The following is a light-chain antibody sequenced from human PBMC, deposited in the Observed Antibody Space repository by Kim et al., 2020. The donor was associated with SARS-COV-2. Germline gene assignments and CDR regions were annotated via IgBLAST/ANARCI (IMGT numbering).Light chain of an antibody. CDR3: SSYTSSTTLVV. J-gene: IGLJ2*01. V-gene: IGLV2-14*03. Sequence: QSALTQPASVSGSPGQSITICTGTSSDVGNYNYVSWYQQHPGKVPKLMIFDVSNRPLGVSNRFSGSKSGNTASLTISGLQAEDEADYYCSSYTSSTTLVVFGGGTQLTVL. CDR1: SSDVGNYNY. CDR2: DVS.